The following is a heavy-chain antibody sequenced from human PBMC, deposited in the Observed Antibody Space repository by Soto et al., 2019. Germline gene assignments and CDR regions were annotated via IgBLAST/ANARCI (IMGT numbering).Heavy chain of an antibody. CDR3: ARDPSDHYYYYYYMDV. Sequence: ASVKVSCKASGYTFTSYGISWVRQAPGQGLEWMGWISAYNGNTNYAQKLQGRVTMTTDTSTSTAYMELRSLRSDDTAVYYCARDPSDHYYYYYYMDVWGKGTTVTVSS. CDR2: ISAYNGNT. CDR1: GYTFTSYG. V-gene: IGHV1-18*01. J-gene: IGHJ6*03.